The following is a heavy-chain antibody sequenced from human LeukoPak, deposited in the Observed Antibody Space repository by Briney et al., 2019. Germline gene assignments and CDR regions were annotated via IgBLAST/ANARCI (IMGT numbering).Heavy chain of an antibody. Sequence: ASVKVSCKASGGTFSSYAISWVRQAPGQGLEWMGWMNPNSGNTGYAQKFQGRVTMTRNTSISTAYMEPSSLRSEDTAVYYCARPYYYDSSGDAFDIWGQGTMVTVSS. J-gene: IGHJ3*02. CDR3: ARPYYYDSSGDAFDI. CDR2: MNPNSGNT. CDR1: GGTFSSYA. V-gene: IGHV1-8*02. D-gene: IGHD3-22*01.